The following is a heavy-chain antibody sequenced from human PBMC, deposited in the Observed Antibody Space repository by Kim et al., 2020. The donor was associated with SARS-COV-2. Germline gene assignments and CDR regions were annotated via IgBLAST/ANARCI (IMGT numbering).Heavy chain of an antibody. V-gene: IGHV3-23*01. J-gene: IGHJ4*02. CDR3: ANNRSGYDEWY. D-gene: IGHD3-22*01. Sequence: FFSNFVKGRLTISRDNSKNTLYLQVNSMRAEDTAVYYCANNRSGYDEWYWGQGTLVTVSS.